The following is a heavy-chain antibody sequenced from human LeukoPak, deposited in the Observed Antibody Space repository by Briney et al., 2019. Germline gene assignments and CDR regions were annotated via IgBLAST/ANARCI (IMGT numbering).Heavy chain of an antibody. Sequence: GGSLRLSCAASGFTFSSYAMSWVRQAPGKGLEWVSAISGSGGSTYYADSVKGRFTISRDNSKNTLYLQMNSLRAEDTAVYYCAASKGVPSGPFDYWGQGTLVTVSS. V-gene: IGHV3-23*01. CDR3: AASKGVPSGPFDY. CDR1: GFTFSSYA. J-gene: IGHJ4*02. D-gene: IGHD5-12*01. CDR2: ISGSGGST.